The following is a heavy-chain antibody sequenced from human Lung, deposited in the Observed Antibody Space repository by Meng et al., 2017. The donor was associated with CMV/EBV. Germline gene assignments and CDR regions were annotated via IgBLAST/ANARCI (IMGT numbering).Heavy chain of an antibody. J-gene: IGHJ4*02. Sequence: GEXXTISCATSGFTFSSYSMNWVRQAPGKGLEWVSFISSTSRYIFYADSVKGRFTISRDNAKNSVYIQMNSLRVEDTAVYYCAGAFRGGYYTNDYWGQGTLVTVSS. CDR3: AGAFRGGYYTNDY. CDR2: ISSTSRYI. D-gene: IGHD3-3*01. V-gene: IGHV3-21*01. CDR1: GFTFSSYS.